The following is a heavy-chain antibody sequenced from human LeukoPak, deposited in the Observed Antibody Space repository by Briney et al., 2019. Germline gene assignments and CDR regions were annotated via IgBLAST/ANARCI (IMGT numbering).Heavy chain of an antibody. V-gene: IGHV3-33*08. J-gene: IGHJ6*02. D-gene: IGHD1-1*01. CDR1: GFTFSSYS. CDR3: AREERDPYYYYGMDV. CDR2: IWYDGSNK. Sequence: PGGSLRLSCAASGFTFSSYSMNWVRQAPGKGREGVAVIWYDGSNKYYADSVKGRFTISRDNSKNTLYLQMNSLRAEDTAVYYCAREERDPYYYYGMDVWGQGTTVTVSS.